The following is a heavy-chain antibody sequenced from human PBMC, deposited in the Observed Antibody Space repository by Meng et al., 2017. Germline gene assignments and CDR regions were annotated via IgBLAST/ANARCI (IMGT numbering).Heavy chain of an antibody. CDR1: GGSFSDYY. CDR2: INHSGST. V-gene: IGHV4-34*01. J-gene: IGHJ4*02. CDR3: ARGPTTMAHDFDY. Sequence: QWQLRQWGAGLFKPSETLSLTCVVSGGSFSDYYWSWIRHPPGKGLEWIGEINHSGSTNYNPSLESRATISVDTSQNNLSLKLSSVTAADSAVYYCARGPTTMAHDFDYWGQGTLVTVSS. D-gene: IGHD4-11*01.